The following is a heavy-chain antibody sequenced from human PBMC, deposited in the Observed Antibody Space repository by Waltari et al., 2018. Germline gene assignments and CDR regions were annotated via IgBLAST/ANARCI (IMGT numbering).Heavy chain of an antibody. Sequence: QVQLVQSGAEVKKPGASVKVSCKASGYTFTSYGISWVRQAPGQGLEWMGWISAYNGNTNYAQKFQGRVTITRDTSASTAYMELSSLRSEDTAVYYCARSVAGTTFRYYYGMDVWGQGTTVTVSS. CDR3: ARSVAGTTFRYYYGMDV. D-gene: IGHD1-7*01. CDR1: GYTFTSYG. CDR2: ISAYNGNT. V-gene: IGHV1-18*01. J-gene: IGHJ6*02.